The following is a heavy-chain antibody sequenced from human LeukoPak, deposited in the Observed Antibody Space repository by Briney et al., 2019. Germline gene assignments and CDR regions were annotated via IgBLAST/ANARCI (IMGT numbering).Heavy chain of an antibody. CDR2: ISYDGSNK. CDR1: GFTFSGYA. D-gene: IGHD2-15*01. J-gene: IGHJ6*02. Sequence: GGSLRLSCAASGFTFSGYAMHWVRQAPGKGLEWVAVISYDGSNKYYADSVKGRFTISRDNSKNTLYLQMNSLRAEDTAVYYCARDHGGIYYYYYGMDVWGQGTTVTVSS. CDR3: ARDHGGIYYYYYGMDV. V-gene: IGHV3-30-3*01.